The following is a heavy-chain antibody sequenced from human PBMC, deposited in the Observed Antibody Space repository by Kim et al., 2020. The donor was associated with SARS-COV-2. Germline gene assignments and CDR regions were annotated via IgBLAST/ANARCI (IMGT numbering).Heavy chain of an antibody. CDR3: ARDPRFGGGSGWYGPPDY. CDR2: INPSGGST. V-gene: IGHV1-46*01. D-gene: IGHD6-19*01. J-gene: IGHJ4*02. CDR1: GYTFTSYY. Sequence: ASVKVSCKASGYTFTSYYMHWVRQAPGQGLEWMGIINPSGGSTSYAQKFQGRVTMTRDTSTSTVYMELSSLRSEDTAVYYCARDPRFGGGSGWYGPPDYWGQGTLVAVSS.